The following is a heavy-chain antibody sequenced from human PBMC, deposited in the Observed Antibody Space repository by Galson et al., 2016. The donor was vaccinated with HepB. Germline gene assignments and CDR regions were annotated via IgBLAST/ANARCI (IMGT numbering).Heavy chain of an antibody. CDR3: ATPLNPLQQFLTF. CDR1: GFSFSKFP. CDR2: INPGNDNT. J-gene: IGHJ4*02. V-gene: IGHV1-3*01. D-gene: IGHD3-9*01. Sequence: SVKVSCKASGFSFSKFPIHWARQAPGQRPEWVGRINPGNDNTKFSQTLQGRVTFTVDTSATTAYMALSSLTSEDTALYSCATPLNPLQQFLTFWGQGTLLTVSS.